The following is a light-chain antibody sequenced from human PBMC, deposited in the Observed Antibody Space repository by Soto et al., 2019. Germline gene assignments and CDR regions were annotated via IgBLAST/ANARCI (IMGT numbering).Light chain of an antibody. J-gene: IGKJ1*01. V-gene: IGKV3-15*01. Sequence: EIVMTQSPATLSVSPGERATLSCRASQSVFSSLAWFQQKPGQAPRLLIYGAATRDKGIPARFSGSWSRTEFNLPISSLQSEDFEIYYCQQYHNWQAFGQGHKVEIK. CDR3: QQYHNWQA. CDR2: GAA. CDR1: QSVFSS.